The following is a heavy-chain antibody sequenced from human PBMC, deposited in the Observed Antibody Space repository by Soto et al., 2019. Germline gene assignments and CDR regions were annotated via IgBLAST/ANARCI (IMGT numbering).Heavy chain of an antibody. CDR1: GGSISSSSYY. J-gene: IGHJ5*02. D-gene: IGHD2-15*01. V-gene: IGHV4-39*01. CDR2: IYYSGST. CDR3: ARYEVVVAASNP. Sequence: SETRSLTCTVSGGSISSSSYYWGWIRQPPGKGLEWIGSIYYSGSTYYNPSLKSRVTISVDTSKNQFSLKLSSVTAADTAVYYCARYEVVVAASNPWGQGTLVTVSS.